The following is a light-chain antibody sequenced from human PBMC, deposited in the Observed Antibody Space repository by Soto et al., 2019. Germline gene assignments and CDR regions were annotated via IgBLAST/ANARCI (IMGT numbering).Light chain of an antibody. Sequence: LTQPRSVSGSPGQSVCISFTGTISDVGGYSYVSWYQQHPGKAPKLMIYDISEQPSGVPDRFSGSKSGNTASLTISGLKAEDEADYYCCSYAGTYTGVFGTGTKVTVL. CDR3: CSYAGTYTGV. CDR1: ISDVGGYSY. CDR2: DIS. J-gene: IGLJ1*01. V-gene: IGLV2-11*01.